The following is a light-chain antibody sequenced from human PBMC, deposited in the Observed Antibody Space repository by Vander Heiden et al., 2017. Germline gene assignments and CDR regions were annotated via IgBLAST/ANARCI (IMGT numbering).Light chain of an antibody. CDR3: QVWDSDFDPVE. J-gene: IGLJ3*02. V-gene: IGLV3-21*02. CDR1: NIGGKS. CDR2: DDS. Sequence: SSVLTQPPAVSVAPGETATITCGGNNIGGKSVHWYQQRPGQAPVLVVYDDSARPSGIPERFSGANSWNTATLTISRVEDGDEADYYCQVWDSDFDPVEFGGGTKLTVL.